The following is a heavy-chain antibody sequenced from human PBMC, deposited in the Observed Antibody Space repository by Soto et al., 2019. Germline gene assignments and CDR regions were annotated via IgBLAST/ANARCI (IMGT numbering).Heavy chain of an antibody. V-gene: IGHV4-61*01. CDR3: AREEKQLSRYGGDFDY. CDR1: DGSVNTGNYY. Sequence: QVQLQESGPGLVKPSETLFLTCSVSDGSVNTGNYYWSWIRQPPGKGLEWIGHIYYIGTTNYNPSLKSRVTISVDTSKNQFSLKVTSVTAADTAMYFCAREEKQLSRYGGDFDYWGQGILVTVSS. J-gene: IGHJ4*02. D-gene: IGHD3-16*01. CDR2: IYYIGTT.